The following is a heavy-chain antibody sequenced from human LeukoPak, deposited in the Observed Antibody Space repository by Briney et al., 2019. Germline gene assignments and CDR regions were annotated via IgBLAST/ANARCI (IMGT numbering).Heavy chain of an antibody. V-gene: IGHV4-59*08. CDR2: VSQSGST. CDR3: ARANYCSGGRCNFGYYYYMDV. D-gene: IGHD2-15*01. CDR1: GGSFINYY. J-gene: IGHJ6*03. Sequence: SETLSLTCTVSGGSFINYYWTWIRQPPGRGLEWIGTVSQSGSTYYNPSLRSRVTISVDTSKNQFSLRLSSVTAADTAVYSCARANYCSGGRCNFGYYYYMDVWGKGTTVTVSS.